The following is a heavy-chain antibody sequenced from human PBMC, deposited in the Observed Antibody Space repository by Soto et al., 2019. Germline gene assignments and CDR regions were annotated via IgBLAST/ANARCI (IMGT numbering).Heavy chain of an antibody. Sequence: SETLSLTCTVSGGSISSGGYYWTWIRQHPGKGLEWIGYIYYSGSTYYNPSLKSRVTISVDTSKNQFSLKLSSVTAADTAVYYCARVCGGDCHYGMDVWGQGTTVTSP. CDR1: GGSISSGGYY. CDR3: ARVCGGDCHYGMDV. J-gene: IGHJ6*02. D-gene: IGHD2-21*02. CDR2: IYYSGST. V-gene: IGHV4-31*03.